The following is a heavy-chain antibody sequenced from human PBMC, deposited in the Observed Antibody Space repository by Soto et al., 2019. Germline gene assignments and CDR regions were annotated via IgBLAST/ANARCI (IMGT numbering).Heavy chain of an antibody. D-gene: IGHD2-15*01. V-gene: IGHV3-23*01. CDR1: GFTFSDYT. J-gene: IGHJ4*02. CDR2: IISRIFTGSDNT. Sequence: GSLRLSCAASGFTFSDYTMGWVRLTPGKGLKWVSTIISRIFTGSDNTAYADSVTGRFTISRDNSQNMLFLQMNSLGVEDAAVYYCARDRQPDGIWTFDFWGRGAQVTVSS. CDR3: ARDRQPDGIWTFDF.